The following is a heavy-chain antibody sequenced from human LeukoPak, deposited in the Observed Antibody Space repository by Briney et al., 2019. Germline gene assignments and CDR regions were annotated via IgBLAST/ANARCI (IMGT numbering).Heavy chain of an antibody. J-gene: IGHJ4*02. D-gene: IGHD1-1*01. V-gene: IGHV4-39*01. CDR2: IYYSGST. Sequence: PSETLSLTCTVSGGSISRSSYFWGWIRQPPGKGLEWIGSIYYSGSTYYNPSLKSRVTISVDTSKNQFSLKLSSVTAADTAVYYCAKSYNWNGGIFDYWGQGTLVTVSS. CDR3: AKSYNWNGGIFDY. CDR1: GGSISRSSYF.